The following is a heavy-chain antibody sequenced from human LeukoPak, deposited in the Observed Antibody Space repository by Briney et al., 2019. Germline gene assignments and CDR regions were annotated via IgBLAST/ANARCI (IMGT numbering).Heavy chain of an antibody. Sequence: SETLSLTCTVSGGSISSYYWSWIRQPPGKGLEWIGYIYYSGSTNYNPSLKSRVTISVDTSKNQFSLKLSSVTAADTAVYYCAREGATAGPSYYYYMDVWGKGTTVTVSS. V-gene: IGHV4-59*01. CDR3: AREGATAGPSYYYYMDV. CDR1: GGSISSYY. CDR2: IYYSGST. D-gene: IGHD1-26*01. J-gene: IGHJ6*03.